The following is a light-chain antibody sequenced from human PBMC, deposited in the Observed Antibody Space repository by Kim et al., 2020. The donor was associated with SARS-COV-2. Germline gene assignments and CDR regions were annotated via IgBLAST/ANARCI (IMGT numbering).Light chain of an antibody. J-gene: IGLJ2*01. V-gene: IGLV3-21*04. CDR2: YDS. CDR3: QVWDTTSEHVI. CDR1: NIGSKS. Sequence: APVKTARITCGGNNIGSKSVNWYHQKPGQAPVLVIYYDSGRPSGIPERFSGSNSGNTATLTISRVEVGDEADYYCQVWDTTSEHVIFGGGTQLTVL.